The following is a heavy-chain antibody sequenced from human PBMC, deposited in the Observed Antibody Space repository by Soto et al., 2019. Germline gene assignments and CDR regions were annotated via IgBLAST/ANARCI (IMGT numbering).Heavy chain of an antibody. J-gene: IGHJ5*02. Sequence: SETLSLTCTVSGGSISSYYWSWIRQPPGKGLEWIGYIYYSGSTNYNPSLKSRVTISVDTSKNQFSLKLSSVTAADTAVYYCARTHSGYDSAWFDPWGQGNLVTVSS. CDR1: GGSISSYY. D-gene: IGHD5-12*01. CDR3: ARTHSGYDSAWFDP. V-gene: IGHV4-59*01. CDR2: IYYSGST.